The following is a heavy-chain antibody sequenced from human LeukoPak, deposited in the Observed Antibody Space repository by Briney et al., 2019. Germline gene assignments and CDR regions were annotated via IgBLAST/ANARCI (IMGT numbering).Heavy chain of an antibody. CDR1: GFIFSDYG. Sequence: GGSLRLSCAASGFIFSDYGMNWVRQAPGKGLEWVSSISSSGSYIYYADSMKGRFTVSRDNAKKSLYLQMNSLRADDTAVYHCVRDRDLGVGNWFDPWGQGTLVTVST. CDR2: ISSSGSYI. J-gene: IGHJ5*02. V-gene: IGHV3-21*01. D-gene: IGHD3-3*01. CDR3: VRDRDLGVGNWFDP.